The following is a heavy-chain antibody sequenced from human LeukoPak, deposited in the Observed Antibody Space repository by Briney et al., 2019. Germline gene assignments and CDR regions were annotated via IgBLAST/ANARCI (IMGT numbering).Heavy chain of an antibody. CDR1: GGSISSYY. J-gene: IGHJ4*02. CDR3: AREYRYSIDY. CDR2: IYYSGST. Sequence: PSETLSLTCTVSGGSISSYYWSWIRQPPGKGLERIGYIYYSGSTNYNPSLKSRVTISVDTSKNQFSLKLSSVTAADTAVYYCAREYRYSIDYWGQGTLVTVSS. V-gene: IGHV4-59*01. D-gene: IGHD6-13*01.